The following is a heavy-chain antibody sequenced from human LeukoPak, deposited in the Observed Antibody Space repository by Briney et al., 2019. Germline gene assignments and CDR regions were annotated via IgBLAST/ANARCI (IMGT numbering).Heavy chain of an antibody. CDR2: INHSGST. CDR1: GGSFSGYY. V-gene: IGHV4-34*01. Sequence: TSETLSLTCAVYGGSFSGYYWSWIRQPPGKGLEWIGEINHSGSTNYNPSLKSRVTISVDTSENQFSLKLSSVTAADTAVYYCARGGKTYYYDSSGYIWFDPWGQGTLVTVSS. J-gene: IGHJ5*02. CDR3: ARGGKTYYYDSSGYIWFDP. D-gene: IGHD3-22*01.